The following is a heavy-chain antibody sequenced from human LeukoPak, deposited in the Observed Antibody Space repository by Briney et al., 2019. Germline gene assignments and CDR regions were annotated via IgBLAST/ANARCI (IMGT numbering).Heavy chain of an antibody. D-gene: IGHD4-17*01. CDR3: ARGTVTTMYFDF. CDR2: IYYTGST. V-gene: IGHV4-59*01. Sequence: KPSETLSLTCPVSGGSISSYQWSWIRQPPGKGLEWIGYIYYTGSTNYNPSLKSRVTISVDTAKNQFSLKLSSVTAADTAVYYCARGTVTTMYFDFWGQVTLVTVSS. CDR1: GGSISSYQ. J-gene: IGHJ4*02.